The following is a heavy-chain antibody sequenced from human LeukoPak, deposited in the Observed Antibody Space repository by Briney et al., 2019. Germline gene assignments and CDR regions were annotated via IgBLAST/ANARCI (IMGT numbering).Heavy chain of an antibody. CDR2: ISSSGSYI. D-gene: IGHD4-17*01. V-gene: IGHV3-21*01. CDR1: GSTFSSYS. CDR3: ARGYYGDPSQVYYFDY. Sequence: GGSLRLSCAASGSTFSSYSMNWVRQAPGKGLGWVSSISSSGSYIYYADSVKGRFTISRDNAKNSLYLQMNSLRAEDTAVYYCARGYYGDPSQVYYFDYWGQGTLVTVSS. J-gene: IGHJ4*02.